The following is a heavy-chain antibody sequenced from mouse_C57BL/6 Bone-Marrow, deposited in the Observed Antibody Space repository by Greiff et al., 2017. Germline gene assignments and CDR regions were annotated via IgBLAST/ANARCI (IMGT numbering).Heavy chain of an antibody. CDR3: ARQGDDYLDY. D-gene: IGHD2-3*01. J-gene: IGHJ2*01. Sequence: EVQLVESGGDLVKPGGSLKLSCAASGFTFSSYGMSWVRQTPDKRLEWVATISSGGSYTYYPDSVKGRFTISRDKAKNTLYLQMSSLNSEDTAMYYCARQGDDYLDYWGQGTTLTVSS. CDR1: GFTFSSYG. CDR2: ISSGGSYT. V-gene: IGHV5-6*01.